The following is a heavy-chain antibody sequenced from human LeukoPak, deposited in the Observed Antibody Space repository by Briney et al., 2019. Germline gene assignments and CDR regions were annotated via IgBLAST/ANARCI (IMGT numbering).Heavy chain of an antibody. D-gene: IGHD2-2*02. V-gene: IGHV3-7*01. CDR3: AREGEYCSSTSCYIDY. CDR2: IKQDGSEK. Sequence: GGSLRLSCAASGFTFSSYSMNWVRQAPGKGLEWVANIKQDGSEKYYVDSVKGRFTISRDNAKNSLYLQMNSLRAEDTAVYYCAREGEYCSSTSCYIDYWGQGTLVTVSS. CDR1: GFTFSSYS. J-gene: IGHJ4*02.